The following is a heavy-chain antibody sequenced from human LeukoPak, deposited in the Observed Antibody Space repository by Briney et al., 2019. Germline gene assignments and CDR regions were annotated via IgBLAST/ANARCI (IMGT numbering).Heavy chain of an antibody. Sequence: GGSLRLSCAASGFTFSSYAMHWVRQAPGKGLEWVAVISYDGSNKYYADSVKGRFTISRDNSKNTLYLQMNSLRAEDTAVYYCARFDYSGYWGQGTLVTVSS. CDR1: GFTFSSYA. V-gene: IGHV3-30-3*01. CDR3: ARFDYSGY. D-gene: IGHD3-9*01. CDR2: ISYDGSNK. J-gene: IGHJ4*02.